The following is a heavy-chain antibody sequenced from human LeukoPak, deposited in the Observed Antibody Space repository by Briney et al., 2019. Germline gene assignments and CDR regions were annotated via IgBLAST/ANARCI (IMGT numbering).Heavy chain of an antibody. CDR1: GFTFSSYA. Sequence: GGSLRLSCAASGFTFSSYAMSWVRQTPGKGLEWVSGISGGGGTAYYADSVKGRFTISRDNSKKTLYLQMNSLRAEDTAVYYCARSMVRGVIPPLYDWGQGTLVTVSS. J-gene: IGHJ4*02. CDR2: ISGGGGTA. CDR3: ARSMVRGVIPPLYD. D-gene: IGHD3-10*01. V-gene: IGHV3-23*01.